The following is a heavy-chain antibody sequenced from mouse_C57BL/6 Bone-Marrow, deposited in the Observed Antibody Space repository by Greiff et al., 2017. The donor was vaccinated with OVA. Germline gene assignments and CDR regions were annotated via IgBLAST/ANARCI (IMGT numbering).Heavy chain of an antibody. CDR1: GYTFTSYG. Sequence: VQLQQPGAELVRPGSSVKMSCKTSGYTFTSYGINWVKQRPGQGLEWIGDIYIGNGYTEYNEKFQGKATLTSDTSSSTAYMQLSSLNSEDSAIYFGASEEDYYVSSFWYFDVWGTGATVTVSS. CDR2: IYIGNGYT. J-gene: IGHJ1*03. CDR3: ASEEDYYVSSFWYFDV. D-gene: IGHD1-1*01. V-gene: IGHV1-58*01.